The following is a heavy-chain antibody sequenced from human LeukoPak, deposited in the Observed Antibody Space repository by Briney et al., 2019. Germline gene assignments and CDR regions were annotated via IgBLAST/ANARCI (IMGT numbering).Heavy chain of an antibody. Sequence: SETLSLTCGVSGGSLTDHYWSWIRQPPGKGLEWIGEISQGEGTKYNPSLNSRVFLSLDTSKNQFSLKLSSVTAADTAVYYCAISGYYDSSGYYYFDYWGQGTLVTVSS. J-gene: IGHJ4*02. CDR3: AISGYYDSSGYYYFDY. D-gene: IGHD3-22*01. CDR1: GGSLTDHY. CDR2: ISQGEGT. V-gene: IGHV4-34*01.